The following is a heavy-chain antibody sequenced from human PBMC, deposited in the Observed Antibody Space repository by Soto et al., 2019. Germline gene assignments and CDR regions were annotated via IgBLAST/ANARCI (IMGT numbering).Heavy chain of an antibody. CDR2: ISAYNGNT. V-gene: IGHV1-18*01. Sequence: ASVKVSCKASGYTFTSYGISWVRQAPGQGLEWMGWISAYNGNTNYAQKLQGRVTMTTDTSTSTAYMELRSLRSDDTAVYYCARDRVVVAANYYYYGMDVWGQGTTVTVS. D-gene: IGHD2-15*01. CDR3: ARDRVVVAANYYYYGMDV. CDR1: GYTFTSYG. J-gene: IGHJ6*02.